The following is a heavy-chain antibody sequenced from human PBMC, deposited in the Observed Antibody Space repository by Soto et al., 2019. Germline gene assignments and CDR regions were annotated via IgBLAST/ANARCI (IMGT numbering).Heavy chain of an antibody. CDR1: GFTFDSYS. D-gene: IGHD5-12*01. J-gene: IGHJ4*02. V-gene: IGHV3-21*06. CDR3: ARFEAAGYAFGLSEY. CDR2: ISGDSVHI. Sequence: LRLSCAASGFTFDSYSMNWVRQAPGKGLEWVSSISGDSVHIFYADSVRGRFSISRDSAKNSLYLQMSSLRAEDTAVYYCARFEAAGYAFGLSEYWGQGALVTVSS.